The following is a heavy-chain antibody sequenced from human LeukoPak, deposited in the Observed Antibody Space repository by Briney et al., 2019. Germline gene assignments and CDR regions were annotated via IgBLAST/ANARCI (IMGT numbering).Heavy chain of an antibody. J-gene: IGHJ4*02. Sequence: PGGSLRLSCAASGFTFSDYYMSWIRQAPGKGLEWVGFIRSKAYGGTTEYAASVKGRFTISRDDSKSIAYLQMNSLKTEDTAVYYCTRVVAGFGELLPWDYWGQGTLVTVSS. CDR2: IRSKAYGGTT. V-gene: IGHV3-49*03. CDR1: GFTFSDYY. CDR3: TRVVAGFGELLPWDY. D-gene: IGHD3-10*01.